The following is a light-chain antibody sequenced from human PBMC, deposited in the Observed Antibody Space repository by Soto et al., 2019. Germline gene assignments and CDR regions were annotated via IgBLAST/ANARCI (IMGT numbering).Light chain of an antibody. J-gene: IGKJ3*01. CDR2: ATS. V-gene: IGKV1-27*01. CDR1: QYISNY. CDR3: QNYNNVPFT. Sequence: DIQMTQSPSSLSAPVGDRVTITCRASQYISNYLAWYQQKPGKVPRLLIYATSILQSGVPSRFSGSGSGTDFTLTISSLQPEDVATYYCQNYNNVPFTFGPGTKVDIK.